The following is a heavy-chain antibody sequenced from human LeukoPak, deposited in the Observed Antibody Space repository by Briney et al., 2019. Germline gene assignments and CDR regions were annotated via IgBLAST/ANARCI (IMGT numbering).Heavy chain of an antibody. Sequence: GGSLRLSGAVSGFTVSSNFMSWVRQAPGEGLEWVSIVFSGGATYLADSVKGRFTISRHNSENTLYLKMNSLSADDTAVYYCVKNGPGGYYFDFWGQGTLVTVSS. V-gene: IGHV3-53*04. CDR1: GFTVSSNF. D-gene: IGHD3-16*01. CDR2: VFSGGAT. CDR3: VKNGPGGYYFDF. J-gene: IGHJ4*02.